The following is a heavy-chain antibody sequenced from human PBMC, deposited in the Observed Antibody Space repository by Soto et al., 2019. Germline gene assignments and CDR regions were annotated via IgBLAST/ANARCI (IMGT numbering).Heavy chain of an antibody. V-gene: IGHV3-74*01. CDR3: ARGASGRFYFDY. CDR1: GFTFSSYC. CDR2: IKGDASSV. J-gene: IGHJ4*02. Sequence: EVQLVESGGGLVQPGGSLRLSCEASGFTFSSYCMHWVRQAPGRGLGWISRIKGDASSVNYAASVKGRFTIPRDNAKDTLYMQMNSLSAEDTALYYGARGASGRFYFDYWGQGTLVTVSS. D-gene: IGHD3-10*01.